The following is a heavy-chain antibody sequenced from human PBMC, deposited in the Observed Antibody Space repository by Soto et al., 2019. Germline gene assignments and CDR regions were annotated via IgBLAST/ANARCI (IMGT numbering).Heavy chain of an antibody. CDR1: GVTFSSNW. Sequence: EVQLVESGGGLVQPGGSLGLPCAASGVTFSSNWISWVRQAPWKRQEWVAKIKQDGSETYYLDSVKGRFTISKDNAKNSLYLKMDSLRAEDTAVYYLAILDSAKAPGYWGRGTLVIVSS. CDR2: IKQDGSET. CDR3: AILDSAKAPGY. V-gene: IGHV3-7*01. D-gene: IGHD1-26*01. J-gene: IGHJ4*02.